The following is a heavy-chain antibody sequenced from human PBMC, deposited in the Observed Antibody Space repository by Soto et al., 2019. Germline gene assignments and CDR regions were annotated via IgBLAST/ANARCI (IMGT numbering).Heavy chain of an antibody. D-gene: IGHD2-2*01. CDR2: IYYSGST. Sequence: PSETLSLTCTVSGGSISSSSYYWGWIRQPPGKGLEWIGSIYYSGSTYYNPSLKSRVTISVDTSKNQFSLKLSSVTAADTAVYYCAVVVTQLHQNWFDPWGQGTLVTVSS. CDR1: GGSISSSSYY. CDR3: AVVVTQLHQNWFDP. J-gene: IGHJ5*02. V-gene: IGHV4-39*01.